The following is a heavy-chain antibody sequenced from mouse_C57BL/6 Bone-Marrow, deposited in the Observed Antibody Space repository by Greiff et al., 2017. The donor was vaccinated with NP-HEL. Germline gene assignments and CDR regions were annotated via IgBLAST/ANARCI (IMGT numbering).Heavy chain of an antibody. CDR2: IRSKSSNYAT. D-gene: IGHD1-1*01. Sequence: EVKLVESGGGLVQPKGSLKLSCAASGFTFNTYAMHWVRQAPGKGLEWVARIRSKSSNYATYYADSVKDRFTISRDDSQSMLYLQMNNLKTEDTAMYYCVRERFITTVVADWYFDVWGTGTTVTVSS. J-gene: IGHJ1*03. CDR1: GFTFNTYA. CDR3: VRERFITTVVADWYFDV. V-gene: IGHV10-3*01.